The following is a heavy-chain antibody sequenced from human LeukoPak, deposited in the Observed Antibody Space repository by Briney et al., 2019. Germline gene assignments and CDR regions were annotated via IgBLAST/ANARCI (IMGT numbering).Heavy chain of an antibody. CDR2: IYYSGST. CDR1: GGSISSSSYY. J-gene: IGHJ4*02. D-gene: IGHD4-11*01. CDR3: AGHLPYSNYCYY. V-gene: IGHV4-39*01. Sequence: SETLSLTCTVSGGSISSSSYYWGWIRQPPGKGLEWIASIYYSGSTYYNPSLKSRVTIPVDTSKNQFSLKLSSVTAADTAVYYCAGHLPYSNYCYYWGQGTLVTVSS.